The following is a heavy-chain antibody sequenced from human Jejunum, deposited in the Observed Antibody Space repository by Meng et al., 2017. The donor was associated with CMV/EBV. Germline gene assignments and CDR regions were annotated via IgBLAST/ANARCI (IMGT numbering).Heavy chain of an antibody. CDR3: ARRPIAVAGRDWFDP. V-gene: IGHV4-39*07. CDR2: IKYSGST. D-gene: IGHD6-19*01. CDR1: GSISSSGYY. J-gene: IGHJ5*02. Sequence: GSISSSGYYWGLIRQPPGKGLEWIGSIKYSGSTYYNPSLKSRVTISVDTSKNQFSLRLTSVTAADTAVFYCARRPIAVAGRDWFDPWGQGTLVTVSS.